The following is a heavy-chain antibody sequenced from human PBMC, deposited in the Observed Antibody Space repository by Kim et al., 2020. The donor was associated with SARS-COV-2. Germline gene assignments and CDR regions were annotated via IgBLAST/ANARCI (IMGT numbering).Heavy chain of an antibody. CDR2: IYYSGST. CDR3: AGGERGGRYDSSGYKDWYYFDY. J-gene: IGHJ4*02. V-gene: IGHV4-59*01. Sequence: SETLSLTCTISGGSISSYYWSWIRQPPGKGLEWIGYIYYSGSTNYNPSLKSRVTISVDTSKNQFSLKLSSVTAADTAVYYCAGGERGGRYDSSGYKDWYYFDYWGQGTLVTVSS. CDR1: GGSISSYY. D-gene: IGHD3-22*01.